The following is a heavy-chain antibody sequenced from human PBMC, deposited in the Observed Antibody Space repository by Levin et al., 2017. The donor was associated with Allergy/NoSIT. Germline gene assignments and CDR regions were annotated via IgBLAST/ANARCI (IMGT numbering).Heavy chain of an antibody. Sequence: GGSLRLSCVASGFIFSDYYMSWIRQAPGKGLEWVSYISSSGSYTNYADSLKGRFTISRDNAKNSLYLQMNSLRAEDTAVYYCARAHQAYGDVPEYWGQGTLLTVSS. CDR1: GFIFSDYY. CDR2: ISSSGSYT. J-gene: IGHJ4*02. CDR3: ARAHQAYGDVPEY. V-gene: IGHV3-11*05. D-gene: IGHD4-17*01.